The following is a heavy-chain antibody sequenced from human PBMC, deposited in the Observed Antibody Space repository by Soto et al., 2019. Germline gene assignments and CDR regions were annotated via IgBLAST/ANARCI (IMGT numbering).Heavy chain of an antibody. CDR2: IYYSGST. D-gene: IGHD3-16*01. V-gene: IGHV4-39*02. CDR3: ARETFWSPGGAFDI. J-gene: IGHJ3*02. CDR1: GGSISSSSYY. Sequence: QLQLQESGPGLVKPSETLSLTCTVSGGSISSSSYYWGWIRQPPGKGLEWIGSIYYSGSTYYNPSLKSRVTISVDTSKNQFSLKLSSVTAADTAAYYCARETFWSPGGAFDIWGQGTMVTVSS.